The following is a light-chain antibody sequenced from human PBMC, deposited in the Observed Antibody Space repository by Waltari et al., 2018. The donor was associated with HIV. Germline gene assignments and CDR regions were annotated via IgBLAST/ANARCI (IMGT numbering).Light chain of an antibody. V-gene: IGLV1-51*01. CDR3: GTWDSSLRVV. CDR1: SSNIGNNY. CDR2: DNN. J-gene: IGLJ2*01. Sequence: QSVLTQPPSVSAAPGQKVTISCSGSSSNIGNNYVSWYQQLPGTAPKLLIYDNNKRPSGIPDRFSGSKSGTSATLGITGRQTGDEADYYCGTWDSSLRVVFGGGTKLTVL.